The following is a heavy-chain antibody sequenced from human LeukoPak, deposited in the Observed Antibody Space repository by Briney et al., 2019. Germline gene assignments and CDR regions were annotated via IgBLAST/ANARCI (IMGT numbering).Heavy chain of an antibody. D-gene: IGHD2/OR15-2a*01. J-gene: IGHJ4*02. CDR1: EFDFSASA. Sequence: PGGSLRLSCAASEFDFSASAIHWVRQASGKGLEWIGRIRNKANNYATAYLESVNGRFSIFRDDSKNTAYLQMNKLTVEDTAVYYCCGGVSNHWGQGTRVTVSS. CDR3: CGGVSNH. V-gene: IGHV3-73*01. CDR2: IRNKANNYAT.